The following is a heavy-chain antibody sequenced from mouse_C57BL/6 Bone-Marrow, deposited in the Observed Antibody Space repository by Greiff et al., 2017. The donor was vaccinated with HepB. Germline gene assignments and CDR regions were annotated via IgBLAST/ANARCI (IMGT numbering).Heavy chain of an antibody. V-gene: IGHV1-54*01. CDR3: AIRGYFDY. CDR1: GYAFTNYL. Sequence: LQESGAELVRPGTSVKVSCKASGYAFTNYLIEWVKQRPGQGLEWIGVINPGSGGTNYNEKFKGKATLTADKSSSTAYMQLSSLTSEDSAVYFCAIRGYFDYWGQGTTLTVSS. CDR2: INPGSGGT. J-gene: IGHJ2*01.